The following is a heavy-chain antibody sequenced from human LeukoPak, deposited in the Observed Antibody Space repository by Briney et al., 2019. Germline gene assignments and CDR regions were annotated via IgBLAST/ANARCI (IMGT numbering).Heavy chain of an antibody. D-gene: IGHD2-2*01. CDR1: GGSISSGSYY. CDR2: IYTSGST. Sequence: SETLSLTCTVSGGSISSGSYYWSWIRQPAGKGLEWIGRIYTSGSTNYNPSLKSRVTISVDTSKNQFSLKLSSVTAADTAVYYCARGIVPAALYGDYDSNYFDYWGQGTLVTVSS. V-gene: IGHV4-61*02. J-gene: IGHJ4*02. CDR3: ARGIVPAALYGDYDSNYFDY.